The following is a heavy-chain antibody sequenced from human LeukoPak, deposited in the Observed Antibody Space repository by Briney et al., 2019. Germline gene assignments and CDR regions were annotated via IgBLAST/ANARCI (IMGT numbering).Heavy chain of an antibody. CDR3: ARGAQWEEEDYFDH. CDR2: ISYDGSNK. CDR1: GFTFSSYA. J-gene: IGHJ4*02. Sequence: PGGSLRLSCAASGFTFSSYAMHWVRQAPGKGLEWVAVISYDGSNKYYADSVKGRFTISRDNSKNTLYLQMDSLRAEDTAVYYCARGAQWEEEDYFDHWGQGTLVTVSS. V-gene: IGHV3-30-3*01. D-gene: IGHD1-26*01.